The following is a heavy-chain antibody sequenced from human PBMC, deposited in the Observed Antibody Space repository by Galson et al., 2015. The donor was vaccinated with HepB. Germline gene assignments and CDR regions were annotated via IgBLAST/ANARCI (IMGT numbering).Heavy chain of an antibody. CDR2: IYWDGNK. CDR1: GFYIPTEYTG. J-gene: IGHJ4*02. D-gene: IGHD3-9*01. CDR3: VHTAGWLADS. Sequence: PALVNHTQTITLTSTLSGFYIPTEYTGVGWIRQPPGKALEWLALIYWDGNKHYSPSLKSRLTITTDTSENQVVLKMTNMDPVDTATYYCVHTAGWLADSWGQGTPVTVSS. V-gene: IGHV2-5*02.